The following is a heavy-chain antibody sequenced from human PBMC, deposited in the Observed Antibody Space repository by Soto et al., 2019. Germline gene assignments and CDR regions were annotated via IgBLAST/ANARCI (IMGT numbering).Heavy chain of an antibody. D-gene: IGHD3-22*01. CDR3: ARELNTVSSALYSFAY. Sequence: VSVPVSCKTSGYTFIAYGLAWLRQAPGQRREWMGWDRVNVERTNNAHNIQGRVTITTDRSTTTTYMELRSLTSDDTAVYYCARELNTVSSALYSFAYWGQGTLVTVSS. V-gene: IGHV1-18*04. J-gene: IGHJ4*02. CDR2: DRVNVERT. CDR1: GYTFIAYG.